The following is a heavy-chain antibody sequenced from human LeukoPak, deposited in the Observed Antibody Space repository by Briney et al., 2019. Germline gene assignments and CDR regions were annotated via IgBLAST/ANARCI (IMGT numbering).Heavy chain of an antibody. CDR2: IYYSGST. J-gene: IGHJ4*02. D-gene: IGHD2-8*01. CDR3: ARDYGVYTGSYGPFDY. CDR1: GGSISSSSYY. Sequence: SETLSLTCTVSGGSISSSSYYWGWIRQPPGKGLEWIGSIYYSGSTYYNPSLKSRVTISVDTSKNQFSLKLSSVTAADTAVYYCARDYGVYTGSYGPFDYWGQGTLVTVSS. V-gene: IGHV4-39*07.